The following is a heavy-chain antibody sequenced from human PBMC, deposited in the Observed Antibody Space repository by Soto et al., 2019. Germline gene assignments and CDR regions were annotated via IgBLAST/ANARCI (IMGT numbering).Heavy chain of an antibody. CDR3: AREFPSYESSDSYFDY. CDR1: GDSVSSNSAA. D-gene: IGHD3-22*01. J-gene: IGHJ4*02. V-gene: IGHV6-1*01. CDR2: TYYRSKWYN. Sequence: LSQTLSLTCAISGDSVSSNSAAWNWIRQSPSRGLEWLGRTYYRSKWYNDYAVSVKSRITINPDTSKNQFSLHLNSVTPEDTAVYYCAREFPSYESSDSYFDYWGQGALVTVSS.